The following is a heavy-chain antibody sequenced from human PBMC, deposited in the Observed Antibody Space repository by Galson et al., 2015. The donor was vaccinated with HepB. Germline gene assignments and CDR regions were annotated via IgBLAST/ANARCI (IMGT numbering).Heavy chain of an antibody. CDR1: GRSANSDSYS. CDR3: ATRPRMDTPRQDDDAFDV. D-gene: IGHD2-15*01. Sequence: ETLSLTCTVSGRSANSDSYSWSWLRQPPGQRPEWIASIFSSGNTYYNPALKSRVALSIDTSKNHFSLKLTSVTPTDTSMYYCATRPRMDTPRQDDDAFDVWGQGTMVTVSS. V-gene: IGHV4-39*02. J-gene: IGHJ3*01. CDR2: IFSSGNT.